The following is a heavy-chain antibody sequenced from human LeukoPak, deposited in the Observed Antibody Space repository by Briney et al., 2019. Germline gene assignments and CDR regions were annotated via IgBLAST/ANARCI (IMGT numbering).Heavy chain of an antibody. CDR1: GYTFTGDQ. D-gene: IGHD2/OR15-2a*01. V-gene: IGHV1-2*02. CDR3: ARKSAGFLTA. Sequence: GASVKVSCKASGYTFTGDQIYWLRQAPGQGLEWVGWIKPSSGDTLYEQKFQGRVTMTRDKSISSAYMELNSLRPDDTAVYYCARKSAGFLTAWGQGTLVTVSS. J-gene: IGHJ5*02. CDR2: IKPSSGDT.